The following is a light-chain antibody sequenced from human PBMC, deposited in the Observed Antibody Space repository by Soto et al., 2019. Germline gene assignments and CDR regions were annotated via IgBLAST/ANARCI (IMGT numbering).Light chain of an antibody. V-gene: IGKV1-39*01. J-gene: IGKJ2*01. CDR1: QSISSY. CDR3: QESYTTLRT. Sequence: DIPMTQSPSSLSASVGDRVTITCRASQSISSYLNWYQQKPGKAPKLLIYAASSLQSGVLSRFSGSDSETAFPFTISILQREDFETYYCQESYTTLRTFGQGNK. CDR2: AAS.